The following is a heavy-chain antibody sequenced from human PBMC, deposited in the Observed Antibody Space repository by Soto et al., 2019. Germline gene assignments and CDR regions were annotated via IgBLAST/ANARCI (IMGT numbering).Heavy chain of an antibody. V-gene: IGHV1-18*01. CDR1: GYTFSSFG. Sequence: QAQLVQSGGEVKKPGASVKVSCKASGYTFSSFGINWVRQAPGQGLEWMGWISDYNGDTKYAQKFQGRVTMTRDTSTSTAYMEMRSLRSDDTAVYFCARGRGTFDYWGQGTLVTVSS. D-gene: IGHD3-10*01. CDR2: ISDYNGDT. CDR3: ARGRGTFDY. J-gene: IGHJ4*02.